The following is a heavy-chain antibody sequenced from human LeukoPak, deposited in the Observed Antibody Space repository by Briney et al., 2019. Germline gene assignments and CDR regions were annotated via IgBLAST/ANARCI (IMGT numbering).Heavy chain of an antibody. D-gene: IGHD2-15*01. CDR1: GGTFSSYA. J-gene: IGHJ6*03. V-gene: IGHV1-69*06. CDR2: IIPTFGTA. CDR3: ARAPGRRSYHYYYMDV. Sequence: SVKVSCKASGGTFSSYAISWVRQAPGQGLEWMGGIIPTFGTANYAQKFQGRVTITADKSTSTAYMELSSLRSEDTAVYYCARAPGRRSYHYYYMDVWGKGTTVTISS.